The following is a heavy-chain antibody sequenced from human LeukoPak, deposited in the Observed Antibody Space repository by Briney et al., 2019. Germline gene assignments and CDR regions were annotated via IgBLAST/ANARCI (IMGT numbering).Heavy chain of an antibody. D-gene: IGHD1-1*01. CDR3: AKQGGTYYSYYMDV. CDR1: GFTFSSYA. Sequence: PGGSLRLSCAASGFTFSSYAMSWVRQAPGKGLEWVSGISGTSGTTYYADSVKGRFTISRDNSKNTLYLQMNSLRAEDTAVYYCAKQGGTYYSYYMDVWGKGTTVTVSS. J-gene: IGHJ6*03. V-gene: IGHV3-23*01. CDR2: ISGTSGTT.